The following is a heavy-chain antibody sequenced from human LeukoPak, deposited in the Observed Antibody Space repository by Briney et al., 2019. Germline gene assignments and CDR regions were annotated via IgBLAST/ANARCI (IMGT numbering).Heavy chain of an antibody. CDR2: INPNSGGT. J-gene: IGHJ6*03. V-gene: IGHV1-2*02. CDR3: ARDSTLLWFGELSPFYYMDV. CDR1: GYTFTGYY. D-gene: IGHD3-10*01. Sequence: ASVKVSCKASGYTFTGYYMHWVRQAPGQGLEWMGWINPNSGGTNYAQKFQGRVTMTRDTSISTAYMELSRLRSDDTAVYYCARDSTLLWFGELSPFYYMDVWGKGTTVTVSS.